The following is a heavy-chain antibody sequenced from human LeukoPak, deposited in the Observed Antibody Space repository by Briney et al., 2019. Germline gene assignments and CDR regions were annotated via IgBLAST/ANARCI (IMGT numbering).Heavy chain of an antibody. Sequence: SETLSLTCTVSGGSISSYYWSWIRQPPGKGLEWIGFIYNSGSTNYNPSLKSRVTISVNTSKNQFSLKLSSVTAADTAVYYCAKSTGYGSGSQFSGWFGPWGQGTLVTVSS. CDR2: IYNSGST. V-gene: IGHV4-59*01. CDR3: AKSTGYGSGSQFSGWFGP. D-gene: IGHD3-10*01. CDR1: GGSISSYY. J-gene: IGHJ5*02.